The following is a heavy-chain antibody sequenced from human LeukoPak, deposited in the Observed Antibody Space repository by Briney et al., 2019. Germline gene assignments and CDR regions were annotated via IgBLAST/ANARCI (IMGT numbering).Heavy chain of an antibody. CDR2: IRYDGSNK. CDR1: GFTFSSYG. D-gene: IGHD3-9*01. V-gene: IGHV3-30*02. J-gene: IGHJ4*02. Sequence: GGTLRLSCAASGFTFSSYGMSWVRQAPGKGLGWVAFIRYDGSNKYYADSVKGRFTISRDSSKNTLFLQMNSLRAEDTAVYYCAKGRYYNILTGYYVRRGLDYWGQGTLVTVSS. CDR3: AKGRYYNILTGYYVRRGLDY.